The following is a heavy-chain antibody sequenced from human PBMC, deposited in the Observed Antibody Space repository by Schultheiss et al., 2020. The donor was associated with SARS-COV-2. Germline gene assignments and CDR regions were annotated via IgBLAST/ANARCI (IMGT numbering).Heavy chain of an antibody. J-gene: IGHJ4*02. CDR1: GGSISSSSYY. V-gene: IGHV4-39*07. Sequence: SETLSLTCTVSGGSISSSSYYWSWIRQPAGKGLEWIGSIYYSGSTYYNPSLKSRVTISVDTSKNQFSLKLSSVTAADTAVYYCARAYSSGSLFDYWGQGNLVSVSS. D-gene: IGHD3-22*01. CDR3: ARAYSSGSLFDY. CDR2: IYYSGST.